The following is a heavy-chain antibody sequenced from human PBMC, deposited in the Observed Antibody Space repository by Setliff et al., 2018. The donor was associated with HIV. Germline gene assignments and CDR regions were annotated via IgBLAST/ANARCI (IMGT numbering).Heavy chain of an antibody. J-gene: IGHJ6*03. D-gene: IGHD3-16*02. V-gene: IGHV4-39*07. Sequence: SETLSLTCTVSGDSISSSSCYWAWIRQPPGKGLEWIGNIYYSGSTYYNPSLKSRVTISVDTSKNQFSLKLSSVTAADTAVYYCARGYPVSYYYMDVWGKGTTVTVSS. CDR2: IYYSGST. CDR1: GDSISSSSCY. CDR3: ARGYPVSYYYMDV.